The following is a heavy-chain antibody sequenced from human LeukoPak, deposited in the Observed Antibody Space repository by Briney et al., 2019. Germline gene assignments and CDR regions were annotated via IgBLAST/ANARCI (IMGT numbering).Heavy chain of an antibody. D-gene: IGHD3-10*01. V-gene: IGHV3-30*02. Sequence: PGGSLRLSCAASGFTFSSYGMHWVRQAPGKGLEWVAFIRYDGSNKYYADSVKGRFTISRDNSKNTLYRQMNSLRAEDTAVYYCAKLPRITMVRGVPRGDAFDIWGQGTMVTVSS. CDR3: AKLPRITMVRGVPRGDAFDI. CDR2: IRYDGSNK. J-gene: IGHJ3*02. CDR1: GFTFSSYG.